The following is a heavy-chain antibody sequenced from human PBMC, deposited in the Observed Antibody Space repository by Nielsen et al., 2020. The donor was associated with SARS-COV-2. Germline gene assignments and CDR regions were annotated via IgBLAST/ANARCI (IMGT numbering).Heavy chain of an antibody. CDR1: GFTFGSYW. V-gene: IGHV3-74*01. Sequence: GESLKISCAASGFTFGSYWMHWARQVPGKGLVWVSRINSDGSSTSYADFVKGRFTISRDNAKNTLYLQMNSLRAEDTAVYYCARDLDYGGPWGQGTLVTVSS. CDR2: INSDGSST. D-gene: IGHD4-23*01. CDR3: ARDLDYGGP. J-gene: IGHJ5*02.